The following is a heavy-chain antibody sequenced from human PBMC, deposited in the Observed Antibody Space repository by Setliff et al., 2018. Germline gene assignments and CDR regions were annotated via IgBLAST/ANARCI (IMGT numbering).Heavy chain of an antibody. CDR2: ISLYDGHT. CDR3: ARGPSPTVTPSRLIYFYHMDV. Sequence: ASVKVSCKTSGYTFSDYYVHWVRQAPGQGLEWMGFISLYDGHTNYAQNFQGRLTVTTDTSTSTAYMELSSLRFDDTALYYCARGPSPTVTPSRLIYFYHMDVWGTGTTVTVSS. CDR1: GYTFSDYY. V-gene: IGHV1-18*04. D-gene: IGHD4-17*01. J-gene: IGHJ6*03.